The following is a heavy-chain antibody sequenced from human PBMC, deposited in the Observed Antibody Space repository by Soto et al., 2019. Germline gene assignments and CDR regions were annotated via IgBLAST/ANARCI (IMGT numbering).Heavy chain of an antibody. CDR2: INHSGST. V-gene: IGHV4-34*01. J-gene: IGHJ5*02. CDR3: ARGSIVVVQAAGDNLRGRNNWFDP. D-gene: IGHD2-2*01. Sequence: SETLSLTCAVYGGSFSGYYWSWIRQPPGKGLEWIGEINHSGSTNYNPSLKSRVTISVDTSKNQFSLKLSSVTAADTAVYYCARGSIVVVQAAGDNLRGRNNWFDPCGQRNLVTVSS. CDR1: GGSFSGYY.